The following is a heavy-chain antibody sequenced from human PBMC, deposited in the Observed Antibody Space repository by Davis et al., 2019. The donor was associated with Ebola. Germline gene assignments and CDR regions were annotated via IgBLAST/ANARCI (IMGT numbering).Heavy chain of an antibody. CDR3: AVKGYDSSIDY. J-gene: IGHJ4*02. Sequence: GESLKISCAASGFTFSSYAMHWVRQAPGKGLEWVAVISYDGSNKYYADSVKGRFTISRDNSKNTLYLQMNSLRAEDTAVYYCAVKGYDSSIDYWGQGTLVTVSS. D-gene: IGHD5-12*01. CDR1: GFTFSSYA. CDR2: ISYDGSNK. V-gene: IGHV3-30-3*01.